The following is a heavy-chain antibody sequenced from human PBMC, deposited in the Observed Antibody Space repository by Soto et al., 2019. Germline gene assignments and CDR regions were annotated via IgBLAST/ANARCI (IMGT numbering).Heavy chain of an antibody. CDR1: GFTVSSNY. CDR3: VRDRVEIGYPEYFQR. D-gene: IGHD5-18*01. CDR2: IYSGGST. V-gene: IGHV3-53*01. J-gene: IGHJ1*01. Sequence: EVQLVEAGGGLIQPGGSLRLSCAASGFTVSSNYMSWVRQAPGKGLEWVSVIYSGGSTYYADSVKGRFTISRDNSKNTRYLQMNSRRAEDTAVYYCVRDRVEIGYPEYFQRWGQGTLVTVSS.